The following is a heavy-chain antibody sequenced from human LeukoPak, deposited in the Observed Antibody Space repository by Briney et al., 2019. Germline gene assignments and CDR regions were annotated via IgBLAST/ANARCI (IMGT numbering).Heavy chain of an antibody. CDR2: ISPNNGGT. J-gene: IGHJ5*02. V-gene: IGHV1-2*04. D-gene: IGHD3-16*01. CDR3: ARSKLGEVAAKFDT. CDR1: GYAFSGYY. Sequence: ASVKVSCKASGYAFSGYYIHWVRQAPGQGPEWMGWISPNNGGTNYAQKFQGWVTMTRDTSISTAYMELSRLTSNVTAVYYCARSKLGEVAAKFDTWGQGTLVTVSS.